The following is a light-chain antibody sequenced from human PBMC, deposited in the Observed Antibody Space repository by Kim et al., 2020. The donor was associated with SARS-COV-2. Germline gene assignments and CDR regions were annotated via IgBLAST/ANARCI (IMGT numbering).Light chain of an antibody. CDR3: SSWDDTLRAWV. Sequence: ELTQPPSASGTPGQRVTISCSGSASNIGSNSVFWYQQLPGSAPKVLIYRDSQRPSGVPARFSGTKSGTSASLAISGVRSDDEADYFCSSWDDTLRAWVFGGGTKVTVL. CDR1: ASNIGSNS. CDR2: RDS. J-gene: IGLJ3*02. V-gene: IGLV1-47*01.